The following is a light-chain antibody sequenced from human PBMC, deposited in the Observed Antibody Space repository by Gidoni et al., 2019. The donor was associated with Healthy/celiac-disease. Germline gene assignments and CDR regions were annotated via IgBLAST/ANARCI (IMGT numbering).Light chain of an antibody. CDR2: GAS. CDR1: QSVSSN. V-gene: IGKV3D-15*01. J-gene: IGKJ1*01. CDR3: QQYNNCSRT. Sequence: EIVMTQSPATLSVSPGDSATLSYRAYQSVSSNLAGYQQKPGQAPRLLIYGASSRATGIPARFSGSGSGTELTLIISSLQSEDFAVYYCQQYNNCSRTFGQGTKVEIK.